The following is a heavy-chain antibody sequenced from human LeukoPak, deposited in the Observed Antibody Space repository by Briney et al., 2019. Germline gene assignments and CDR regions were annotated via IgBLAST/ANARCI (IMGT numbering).Heavy chain of an antibody. CDR2: ISSSGSTK. CDR1: GFTFSSAW. CDR3: ARGNYYYYAMDV. Sequence: GGSLRLSCAASGFTFSSAWMSWVRQAPGKGLEWVSYISSSGSTKYYADSVKGRFTISRDNAKNSLYLQMNSLRAEDTAVYYCARGNYYYYAMDVWGQGTTVTVSS. J-gene: IGHJ6*02. V-gene: IGHV3-48*04.